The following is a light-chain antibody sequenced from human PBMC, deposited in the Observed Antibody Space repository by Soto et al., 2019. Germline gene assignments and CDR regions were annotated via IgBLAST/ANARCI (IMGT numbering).Light chain of an antibody. CDR3: CSYAGSSTYV. J-gene: IGLJ1*01. CDR2: EVS. V-gene: IGLV2-23*02. CDR1: SSDVGSYNL. Sequence: QSALTQPASVSGSPGQSITISCTGTSSDVGSYNLVSWYQQHPGKAPKLMIYEVSKRPSGVSNRFSGSKSGNTASLTISGLQAEDEGDYYCCSYAGSSTYVFGTATKVTGL.